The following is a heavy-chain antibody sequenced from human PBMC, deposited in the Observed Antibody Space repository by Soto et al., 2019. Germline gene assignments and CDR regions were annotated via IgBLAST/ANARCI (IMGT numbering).Heavy chain of an antibody. CDR1: GYSFTSYW. CDR2: IYPGDSDT. J-gene: IGHJ4*02. D-gene: IGHD3-22*01. Sequence: EVQLVQSGAEVKKPGESLKISCKGSGYSFTSYWIGWVRQMPGKGLEWMGIIYPGDSDTRYSPSFQGQVTISADKSISTAYLQWSSLKASDIAMHYCAREPYYYDTSGSYVDYWGQGTLVIVSS. V-gene: IGHV5-51*01. CDR3: AREPYYYDTSGSYVDY.